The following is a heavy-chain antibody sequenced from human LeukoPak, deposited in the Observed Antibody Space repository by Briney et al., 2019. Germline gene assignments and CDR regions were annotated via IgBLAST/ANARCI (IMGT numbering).Heavy chain of an antibody. CDR3: ARGAYEGGFFDF. V-gene: IGHV3-53*01. Sequence: PGGSLRLSCAASGFSVSSNYISWVRQTPGKGLEWVSVIYSGGSSKYADSVKGRFTLSRDNSKNTVYLQMNSLTAEDTAVYHCARGAYEGGFFDFRGQGTQVTVSS. J-gene: IGHJ4*02. CDR1: GFSVSSNY. CDR2: IYSGGSS. D-gene: IGHD2-21*01.